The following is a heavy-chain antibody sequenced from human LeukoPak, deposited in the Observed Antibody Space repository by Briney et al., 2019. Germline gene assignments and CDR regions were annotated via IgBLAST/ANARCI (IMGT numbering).Heavy chain of an antibody. CDR2: VYTSGST. J-gene: IGHJ5*02. Sequence: SQTLSLTCTVSGDSISSGRYYWSWIRQPAGKGLEWIGRVYTSGSTNYNPSLKSRVTISVDTSKNQFSLKLSSVTAADTAVYYCARHSVGSAASRGHWFDPWGQGTLVTVSS. V-gene: IGHV4-61*02. CDR1: GDSISSGRYY. D-gene: IGHD6-13*01. CDR3: ARHSVGSAASRGHWFDP.